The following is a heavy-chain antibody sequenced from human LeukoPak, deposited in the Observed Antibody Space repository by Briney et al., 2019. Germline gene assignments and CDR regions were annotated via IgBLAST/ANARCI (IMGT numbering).Heavy chain of an antibody. Sequence: SSETLSLTCTVSGGSISSSSYYWGWIRQPPGKGLEWIGSIYYSGSTYYNPSLKSRVTISVDTSKNQFSLKLSSVTAADTAVYYCARHGTPSYYDILTGYSDYWGQGTLVTVSS. D-gene: IGHD3-9*01. CDR2: IYYSGST. CDR1: GGSISSSSYY. V-gene: IGHV4-39*01. J-gene: IGHJ4*02. CDR3: ARHGTPSYYDILTGYSDY.